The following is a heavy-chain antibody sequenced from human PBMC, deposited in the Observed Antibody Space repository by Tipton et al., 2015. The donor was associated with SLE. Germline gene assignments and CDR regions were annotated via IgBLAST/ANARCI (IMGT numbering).Heavy chain of an antibody. CDR1: GGPISGYY. J-gene: IGHJ4*02. Sequence: LRLSCTVSGGPISGYYWNWIRQPPGKGLEWVGYINYSGNTNYNPSLKSRVTISVDTSKTHFSLRLNSVTAADTAVYYCARGGLGSDLRGSIYFGSWGQGTLVTVSS. V-gene: IGHV4-59*01. D-gene: IGHD7-27*01. CDR3: ARGGLGSDLRGSIYFGS. CDR2: INYSGNT.